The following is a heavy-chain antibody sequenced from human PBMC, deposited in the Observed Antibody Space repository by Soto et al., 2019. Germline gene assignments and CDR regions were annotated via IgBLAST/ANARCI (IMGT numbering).Heavy chain of an antibody. J-gene: IGHJ5*02. CDR1: GYTFTSYA. CDR3: ARNRVTSSSPLWFDP. D-gene: IGHD6-13*01. Sequence: GASVKVSCKASGYTFTSYAIHWVRQAPGQRLEWMGWINAGNGDTKYSQKLQGRVTITRDTSASTAYMELSSLRSEDTAVYYCARNRVTSSSPLWFDPWGQGXLVTVSS. CDR2: INAGNGDT. V-gene: IGHV1-3*01.